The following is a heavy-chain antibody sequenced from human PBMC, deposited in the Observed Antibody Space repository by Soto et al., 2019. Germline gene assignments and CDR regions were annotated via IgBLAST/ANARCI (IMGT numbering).Heavy chain of an antibody. J-gene: IGHJ6*03. CDR3: ARVDYDYMDV. V-gene: IGHV5-51*03. CDR2: IYPGDSDT. Sequence: EVKLVQSGADVKKPGESLKISCKGSGSSFTSYWIGWVRQMPGKGLEWMGIIYPGDSDTSYRPSFQGQVTISADKSISTAYLQWSSLKASDNAMYYCARVDYDYMDVWGKGTTVTVSS. CDR1: GSSFTSYW.